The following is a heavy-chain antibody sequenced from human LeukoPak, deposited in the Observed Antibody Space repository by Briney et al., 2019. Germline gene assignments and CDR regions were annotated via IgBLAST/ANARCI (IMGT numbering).Heavy chain of an antibody. D-gene: IGHD2-2*02. Sequence: GGSLRLSCAASGFTFSSYAMSWVRQAPGKGLEWVSAISGSGGSTYYADSVKGRFTISRDNSKNTLYLQMNSLRAEDTAVYYCAKDLASYCSSTSCHKSPASRFDYWGQGTLVTVSS. J-gene: IGHJ4*02. V-gene: IGHV3-23*01. CDR1: GFTFSSYA. CDR2: ISGSGGST. CDR3: AKDLASYCSSTSCHKSPASRFDY.